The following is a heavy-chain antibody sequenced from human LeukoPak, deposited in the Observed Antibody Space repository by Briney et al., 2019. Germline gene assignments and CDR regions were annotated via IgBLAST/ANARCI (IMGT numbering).Heavy chain of an antibody. CDR3: AKPYCSSTSCYVGTNFDH. J-gene: IGHJ4*02. CDR2: IRSDGSAT. Sequence: GGSLRLSCAASGFTFSSHWMHWVRQVPGKGLVWVSRIRSDGSATNYADSVKGRFTISRDNAKNTVYLQMNSLRAEDTALHYCAKPYCSSTSCYVGTNFDHWGQGTLVTVSS. D-gene: IGHD2-2*01. V-gene: IGHV3-74*01. CDR1: GFTFSSHW.